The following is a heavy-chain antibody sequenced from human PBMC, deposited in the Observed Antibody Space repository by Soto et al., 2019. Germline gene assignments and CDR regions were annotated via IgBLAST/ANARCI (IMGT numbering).Heavy chain of an antibody. D-gene: IGHD6-13*01. Sequence: QVQLVQSGAEVKKPGSSVKVSCKASGGTFSSYAISWVRQAPGQGLEWMGGVIPNFVTANYAQKFQGRVTTTADESTSTDYMELSSLRSEDTAVYYCARVSSSSWSTNAHFDYWGQGTLVTVSS. J-gene: IGHJ4*02. CDR1: GGTFSSYA. CDR3: ARVSSSSWSTNAHFDY. CDR2: VIPNFVTA. V-gene: IGHV1-69*01.